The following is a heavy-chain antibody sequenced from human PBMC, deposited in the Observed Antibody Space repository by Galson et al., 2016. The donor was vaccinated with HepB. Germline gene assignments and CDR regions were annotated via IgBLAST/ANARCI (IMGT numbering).Heavy chain of an antibody. CDR2: IDDSGST. CDR3: ARERDQDIVVVVAATGDDDAFDI. D-gene: IGHD2-15*01. CDR1: GGSVSSDTYY. V-gene: IGHV4-61*01. Sequence: ETLSLTCTVSGGSVSSDTYYWSWIRQPPGRGLEWIGYIDDSGSTNYNPSLKSRATISVDTSKNQFSLRLSSVTAADTAVYYCARERDQDIVVVVAATGDDDAFDIWGQGTMVTVSS. J-gene: IGHJ3*02.